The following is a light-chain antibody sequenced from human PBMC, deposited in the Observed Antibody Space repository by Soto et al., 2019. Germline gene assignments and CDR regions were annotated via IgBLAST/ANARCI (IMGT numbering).Light chain of an antibody. CDR2: NNN. CDR1: SSNIGSNL. V-gene: IGLV1-44*01. CDR3: ALWDDSLNGLRV. J-gene: IGLJ3*02. Sequence: HSALTQPPSASGTPGQTVTISCSGSSSNIGSNLVNWYQLLPGTTPRLLIYNNNQRPSAVPDRFSGSKSGTSASLAISGLQSEDEGDYFCALWDDSLNGLRVFGGGTKLTVL.